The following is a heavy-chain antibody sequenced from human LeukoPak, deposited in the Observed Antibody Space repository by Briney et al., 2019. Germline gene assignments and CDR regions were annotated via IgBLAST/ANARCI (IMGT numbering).Heavy chain of an antibody. D-gene: IGHD1-26*01. J-gene: IGHJ4*02. CDR1: GFTFSSYA. CDR3: AKPSSGSYYWRWSLDY. V-gene: IGHV3-23*01. CDR2: ISGSGGST. Sequence: GGSLRLSCAASGFTFSSYAMSWVRQAPGKGLEWVSAISGSGGSTYYADSVKGRFTISRDNSKNTLYLQMNSLRAEDTAVYYCAKPSSGSYYWRWSLDYWGQGTLVTVSS.